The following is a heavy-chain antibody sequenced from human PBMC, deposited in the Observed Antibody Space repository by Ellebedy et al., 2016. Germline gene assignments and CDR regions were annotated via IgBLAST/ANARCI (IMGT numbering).Heavy chain of an antibody. J-gene: IGHJ4*02. D-gene: IGHD6-6*01. V-gene: IGHV4-59*01. CDR2: IYYSGTT. CDR1: GGSISNFY. CDR3: ARVSARANGPDY. Sequence: SETLSLTCTVSGGSISNFYWSWIRQPPGKGLEWIGYIYYSGTTNYNPSLKSRITIAVDTSKNQFSLKLSSVTAADTAVYYCARVSARANGPDYWGQGTLVTVSS.